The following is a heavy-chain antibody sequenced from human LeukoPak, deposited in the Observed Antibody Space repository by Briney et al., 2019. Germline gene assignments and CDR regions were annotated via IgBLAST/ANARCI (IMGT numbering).Heavy chain of an antibody. V-gene: IGHV4-4*02. CDR1: GGSISSSNW. Sequence: SGTLSLTCAVSGGSISSSNWWSWIRQPPGKGLEWIGEIYHSGSTNYNPSLKSRATISVDKPKNQFSLKLSSVTAADTAVYYCARGKYYYGSGTYYTRSYDWYFDLWGRGTLVTVSS. CDR3: ARGKYYYGSGTYYTRSYDWYFDL. D-gene: IGHD3-10*01. CDR2: IYHSGST. J-gene: IGHJ2*01.